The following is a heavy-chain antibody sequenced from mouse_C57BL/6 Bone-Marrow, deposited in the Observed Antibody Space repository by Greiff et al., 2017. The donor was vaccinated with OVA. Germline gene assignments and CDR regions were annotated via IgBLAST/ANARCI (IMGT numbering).Heavy chain of an antibody. CDR1: GYTFTSYW. D-gene: IGHD1-1*01. CDR2: IDPSDSEN. V-gene: IGHV1-52*01. J-gene: IGHJ1*03. Sequence: VQLQQPGAELVRPGSSVKLSCKASGYTFTSYWMHWVKQRPIQGLEWIGNIDPSDSENHYNQKFKDKATLTVDKSSSTAYMQLSSLTSEDSAVYYCANYGSSYDWYFDVWGTGTTVTVSS. CDR3: ANYGSSYDWYFDV.